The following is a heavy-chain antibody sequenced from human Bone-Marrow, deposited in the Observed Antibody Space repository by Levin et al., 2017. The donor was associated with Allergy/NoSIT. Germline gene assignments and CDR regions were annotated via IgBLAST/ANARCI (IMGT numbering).Heavy chain of an antibody. CDR2: IDQDGTEK. CDR3: RAGVDF. Sequence: GESLKISCAASGFTFSSYWMNWVRQGPGMGLEWVGNIDQDGTEKHYTDSVKGRFTISRDNAKNSVYLQMNSLRPEDTATYYCRAGVDFWGQGTLVIVSS. V-gene: IGHV3-7*01. J-gene: IGHJ4*02. CDR1: GFTFSSYW.